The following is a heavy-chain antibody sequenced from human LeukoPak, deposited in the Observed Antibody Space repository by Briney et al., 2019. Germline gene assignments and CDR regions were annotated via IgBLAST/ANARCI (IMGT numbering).Heavy chain of an antibody. CDR3: ARGLGYCTNGVCDY. CDR1: GYTFTGYY. V-gene: IGHV1-8*03. J-gene: IGHJ4*02. D-gene: IGHD2-8*01. Sequence: GASVKVSCKASGYTFTGYYMHWVRQAPGQGLEWMGWMNPNSGNTGYAQKFQGRVTITRNTSISTAYMELSSLRSEDTAVYYCARGLGYCTNGVCDYWGQGTLVTVSS. CDR2: MNPNSGNT.